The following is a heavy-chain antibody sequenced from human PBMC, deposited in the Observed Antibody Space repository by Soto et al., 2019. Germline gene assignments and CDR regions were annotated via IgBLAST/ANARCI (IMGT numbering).Heavy chain of an antibody. V-gene: IGHV3-21*01. CDR3: ARVTVVTPHYYYGMDV. J-gene: IGHJ6*02. CDR2: ISSSSSYI. D-gene: IGHD2-21*02. CDR1: GFTFSSYS. Sequence: EVQLVESGGGLVKPGGSLRLSCAASGFTFSSYSMNWVRQAPRKGLEWVSSISSSSSYIYYAVSVKGRFTISRDNAKNSLYLQMNSLRAEDTAVYYCARVTVVTPHYYYGMDVWGQGTTVTVSS.